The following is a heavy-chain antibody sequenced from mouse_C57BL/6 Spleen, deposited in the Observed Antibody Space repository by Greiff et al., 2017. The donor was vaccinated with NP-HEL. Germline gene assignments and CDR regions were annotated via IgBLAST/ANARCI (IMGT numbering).Heavy chain of an antibody. CDR1: GYTFTEYT. D-gene: IGHD1-1*01. V-gene: IGHV1-62-2*01. J-gene: IGHJ1*03. CDR3: ARHEGGYYGSRLRGYWYFDV. CDR2: FYPGSGSI. Sequence: VHLVESGAELVKPGASVKLSCKASGYTFTEYTIHWVKQRSGQGLEWIGWFYPGSGSIKYNEKFKDKATLTADKSSSTVYMELSRLTSEDSAVYFCARHEGGYYGSRLRGYWYFDVWGTGTTVTVSS.